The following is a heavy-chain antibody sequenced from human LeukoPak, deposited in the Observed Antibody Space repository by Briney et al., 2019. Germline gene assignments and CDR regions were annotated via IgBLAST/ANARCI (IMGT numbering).Heavy chain of an antibody. Sequence: GGCLRLSCAASGFTFSSYAMSCVSQAPGKGLESVSGMSGSGGSTYYADSVKGRFTISRDNSKNTLYLQMNTLRAEDTAVYYCAKDREYSYVYDAFDIWGQGTLVTVSS. CDR1: GFTFSSYA. J-gene: IGHJ3*02. CDR2: MSGSGGST. D-gene: IGHD3-16*01. CDR3: AKDREYSYVYDAFDI. V-gene: IGHV3-23*01.